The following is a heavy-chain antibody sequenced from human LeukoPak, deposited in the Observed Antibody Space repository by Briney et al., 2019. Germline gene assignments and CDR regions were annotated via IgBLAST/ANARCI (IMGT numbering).Heavy chain of an antibody. CDR2: IYSGGST. CDR1: GFTVSSNY. D-gene: IGHD5-24*01. Sequence: GGSLRLSCTASGFTVSSNYMSWVRQAPGKGLEWVSVIYSGGSTYYADSVKGRFTISRDNSKNTLYLQMNSLRAEDTAVYYCARGDGYNLSFDYWGQGTLVTVSS. CDR3: ARGDGYNLSFDY. J-gene: IGHJ4*02. V-gene: IGHV3-53*01.